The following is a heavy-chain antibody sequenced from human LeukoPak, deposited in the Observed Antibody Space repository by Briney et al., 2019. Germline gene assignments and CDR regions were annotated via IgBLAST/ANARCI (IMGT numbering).Heavy chain of an antibody. CDR2: IYYSGST. CDR3: ARTVVAASSRPVDY. Sequence: SETLSLTCTVSGGSISSSSYYWGWIRQPPGKGLEWIGSIYYSGSTYCNPSLKSRVTISVDTSKNQFSLKLSSVTAADTAVYYCARTVVAASSRPVDYWGQGTLVTVSS. V-gene: IGHV4-39*07. J-gene: IGHJ4*02. D-gene: IGHD2-15*01. CDR1: GGSISSSSYY.